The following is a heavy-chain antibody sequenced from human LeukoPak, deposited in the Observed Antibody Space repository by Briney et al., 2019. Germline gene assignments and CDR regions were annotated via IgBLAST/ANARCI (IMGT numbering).Heavy chain of an antibody. J-gene: IGHJ6*02. Sequence: GGSLRLSCVASEFTFSSYAMHWVRQAPGKGLEWVAVISYDGSNKYYADSVKGRFTISRDNSKNTLYLQMNSLRAEDTAVYYCARDQQQWLDDYYYGMDVWGQGTTVTVSS. V-gene: IGHV3-30-3*01. CDR3: ARDQQQWLDDYYYGMDV. CDR2: ISYDGSNK. D-gene: IGHD6-19*01. CDR1: EFTFSSYA.